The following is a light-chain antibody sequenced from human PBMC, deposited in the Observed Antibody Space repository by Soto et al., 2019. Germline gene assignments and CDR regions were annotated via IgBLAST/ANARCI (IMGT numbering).Light chain of an antibody. CDR1: SSDVGDFNY. Sequence: QSALTQPASVSGSPGRSVTISCTGTSSDVGDFNYVSWYQYLPGRAPKLIIYDVTNRPSGISYRFSASKSGRTASLTISGLQAEDEAYYYCSSYSSSTTHVVFGGGTKLTVL. V-gene: IGLV2-14*03. CDR3: SSYSSSTTHVV. CDR2: DVT. J-gene: IGLJ2*01.